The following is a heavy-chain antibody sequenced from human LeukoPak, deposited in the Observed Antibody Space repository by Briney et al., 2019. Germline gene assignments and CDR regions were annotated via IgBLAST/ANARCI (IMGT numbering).Heavy chain of an antibody. CDR2: IKQDGSEK. CDR1: GFTFSSYW. CDR3: ARDFEFYYDSSGYPGY. D-gene: IGHD3-22*01. Sequence: GGSLRLSCAASGFTFSSYWMSWVRQAPGKGLEWVANIKQDGSEKYYVDSVKGRFTISSDNAKNSLYLQMNSLRAEDTAVYYCARDFEFYYDSSGYPGYWGQGTLVTVS. V-gene: IGHV3-7*01. J-gene: IGHJ4*02.